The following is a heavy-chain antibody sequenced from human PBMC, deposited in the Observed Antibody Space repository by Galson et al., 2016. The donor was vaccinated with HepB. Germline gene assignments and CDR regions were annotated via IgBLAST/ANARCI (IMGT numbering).Heavy chain of an antibody. CDR2: TSSDERVK. V-gene: IGHV3-30*04. Sequence: SLRLSCAASGFTFRSYVTHWVRHPPGKGLEWVAVTSSDERVKFYADPVRGRFTISRDNSKNTLYLQMDRLTTDDTAVYYCAKELWLFRHPGVGYLDYWGQGTLVTVSS. J-gene: IGHJ4*02. D-gene: IGHD2-21*01. CDR3: AKELWLFRHPGVGYLDY. CDR1: GFTFRSYV.